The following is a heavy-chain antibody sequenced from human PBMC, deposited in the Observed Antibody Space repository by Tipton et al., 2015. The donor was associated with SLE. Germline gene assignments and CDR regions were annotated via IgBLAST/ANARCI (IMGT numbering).Heavy chain of an antibody. J-gene: IGHJ4*02. CDR3: ARQPSPYYDTTSYFDY. D-gene: IGHD3-16*01. V-gene: IGHV4-34*01. CDR2: VSHSRST. Sequence: GLVKPSETLSLTCAVSGGSFSGYAWSWVRQPPGKGLEWIGEVSHSRSTNYNPSLKSRGTISLDTSNNQFSLRLTSVTAEDTAVYFCARQPSPYYDTTSYFDYWGPGILVTVSS. CDR1: GGSFSGYA.